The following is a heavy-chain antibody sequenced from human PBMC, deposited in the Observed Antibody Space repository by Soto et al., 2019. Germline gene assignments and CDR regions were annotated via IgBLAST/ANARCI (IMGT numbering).Heavy chain of an antibody. CDR1: GGSISSYY. CDR3: ARHYGDYEDY. D-gene: IGHD4-17*01. V-gene: IGHV4-59*08. J-gene: IGHJ4*02. CDR2: IYYSGST. Sequence: SETLSLTCTVSGGSISSYYWSWIRQPPGKGLGWIGYIYYSGSTNYNPSLKSRVTISLDTSKNQFSLKLSSVTAADTAVYYCARHYGDYEDYWGQGTLVTVSS.